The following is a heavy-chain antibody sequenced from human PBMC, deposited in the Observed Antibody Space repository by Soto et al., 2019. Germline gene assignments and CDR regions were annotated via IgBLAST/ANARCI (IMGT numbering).Heavy chain of an antibody. Sequence: GGSLRLSCAASGFTFSSYGMHWVRQAPGKGLEWVAVISYDGSNKYYADSVKGRFTISRDNSKNTLYLQMNSLRAEDTAVYYCAKRDYYDSSGSDYWGQGTLVTGSS. D-gene: IGHD3-22*01. V-gene: IGHV3-30*18. J-gene: IGHJ4*02. CDR1: GFTFSSYG. CDR3: AKRDYYDSSGSDY. CDR2: ISYDGSNK.